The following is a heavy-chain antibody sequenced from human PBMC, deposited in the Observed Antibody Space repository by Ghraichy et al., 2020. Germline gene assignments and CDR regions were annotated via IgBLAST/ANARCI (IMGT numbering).Heavy chain of an antibody. CDR1: GFTFSGSA. Sequence: GESLNISCAASGFTFSGSAMHWVRQASGKGLEWVGRIRSKANSYATAYAASVKGRFTISRDDSKNTAYLQMNSLKTEDTAVYYCTRSYDSSGYYDDDYWGQGTLVTVSS. CDR3: TRSYDSSGYYDDDY. J-gene: IGHJ4*02. CDR2: IRSKANSYAT. D-gene: IGHD3-22*01. V-gene: IGHV3-73*01.